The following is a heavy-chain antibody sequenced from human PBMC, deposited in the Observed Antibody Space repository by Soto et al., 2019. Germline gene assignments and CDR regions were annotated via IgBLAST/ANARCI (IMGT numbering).Heavy chain of an antibody. Sequence: QVQLVESGGGVVQPGRSLRLSCAASGFTFSSYGMHWVRQAPGKGLEWVAVISYDGSNKYYADSVKGRFTISRDNSKNTLYLQMNSLRAEDTAVYYCAKGVTWNDIVYYYMDVWGKGTTVTVSS. D-gene: IGHD1-1*01. CDR1: GFTFSSYG. V-gene: IGHV3-30*18. CDR3: AKGVTWNDIVYYYMDV. J-gene: IGHJ6*03. CDR2: ISYDGSNK.